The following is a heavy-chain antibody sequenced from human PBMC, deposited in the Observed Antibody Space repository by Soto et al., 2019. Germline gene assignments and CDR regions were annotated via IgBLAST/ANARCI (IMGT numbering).Heavy chain of an antibody. CDR2: TNNDGSAT. Sequence: WGSLLLSCVSSVFGFSSYWMHWVRQAPGKGLVWVSRTNNDGSATTYADSVRGRFTSFRDNAKNTLFLKMTSLGVEDTAVYYCAREMATISLGAFDIWGEGTMVTRLL. D-gene: IGHD5-12*01. CDR3: AREMATISLGAFDI. CDR1: VFGFSSYW. V-gene: IGHV3-74*01. J-gene: IGHJ3*02.